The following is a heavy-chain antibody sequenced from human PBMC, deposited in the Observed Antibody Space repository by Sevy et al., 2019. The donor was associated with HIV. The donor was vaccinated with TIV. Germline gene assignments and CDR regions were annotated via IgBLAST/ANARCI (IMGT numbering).Heavy chain of an antibody. CDR3: VRDESFSLIVVDPDY. J-gene: IGHJ4*02. Sequence: ASVKVSCQASGYTFSNYGVTWVRQAPGQGLEWMGWIGGYNGNTKNAQKFQDRVIMTTDTATSTAYMELRSLGSDDTAVYYCVRDESFSLIVVDPDYWGQGTLVTVSS. CDR1: GYTFSNYG. D-gene: IGHD3-22*01. V-gene: IGHV1-18*01. CDR2: IGGYNGNT.